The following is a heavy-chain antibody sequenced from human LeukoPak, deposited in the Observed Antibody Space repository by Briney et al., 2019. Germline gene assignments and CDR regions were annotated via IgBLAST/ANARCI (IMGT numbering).Heavy chain of an antibody. CDR3: AIDSSGYYYFDY. CDR2: INPNSGGT. CDR1: GYTFTGYY. V-gene: IGHV1-2*02. Sequence: ASVTVSCKASGYTFTGYYLHWVRQAPGQGLEWMGWINPNSGGTNYAQKFQGRVTMTRDTSISTAYMELSRLRSDDTAVYYCAIDSSGYYYFDYWGQVTLVTVSS. D-gene: IGHD3-22*01. J-gene: IGHJ4*02.